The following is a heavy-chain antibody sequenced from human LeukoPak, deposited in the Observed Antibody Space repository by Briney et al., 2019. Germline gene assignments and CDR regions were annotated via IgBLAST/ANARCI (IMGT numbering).Heavy chain of an antibody. CDR2: IKQDGGET. D-gene: IGHD2-2*02. V-gene: IGHV3-7*01. J-gene: IGHJ6*03. Sequence: QTGGSLRLSCAASGFTFSSYWMSWVRQAPGKGLEWVANIKQDGGETFYVDSVKGRFTISRDNAKNSLYLQMNSLRAEDTAVYYCAKDMYCSSTSCYTGYYYYYYMDVRGKGTTVTVSS. CDR3: AKDMYCSSTSCYTGYYYYYYMDV. CDR1: GFTFSSYW.